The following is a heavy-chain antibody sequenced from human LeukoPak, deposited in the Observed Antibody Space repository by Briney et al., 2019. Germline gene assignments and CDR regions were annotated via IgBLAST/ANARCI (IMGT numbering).Heavy chain of an antibody. D-gene: IGHD2-2*01. CDR3: AWCDVVVVPAATYYYYYMDV. J-gene: IGHJ6*03. CDR2: IIPIFGTA. Sequence: ASVKVSCKASGGTFSSYAISWVRQAPGQGLEWMGGIIPIFGTANYAQKFQGRVTITADESTSTAYMELSSLRSEDTAVYYCAWCDVVVVPAATYYYYYMDVWGKGTTVTVSS. V-gene: IGHV1-69*13. CDR1: GGTFSSYA.